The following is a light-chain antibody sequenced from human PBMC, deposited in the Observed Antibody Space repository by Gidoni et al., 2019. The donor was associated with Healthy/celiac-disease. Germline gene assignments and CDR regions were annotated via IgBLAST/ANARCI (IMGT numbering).Light chain of an antibody. V-gene: IGKV1-5*03. Sequence: DIQMTQSPSTLSASVGDRVTITCRDSQSISSWLAWYQQKTGKAPKLLIYKASSLESGVPSRFSGSGSVTEFTLTISSLQPDDFATYYCQQYNSYPYTFGQGTKLEI. CDR1: QSISSW. J-gene: IGKJ2*01. CDR2: KAS. CDR3: QQYNSYPYT.